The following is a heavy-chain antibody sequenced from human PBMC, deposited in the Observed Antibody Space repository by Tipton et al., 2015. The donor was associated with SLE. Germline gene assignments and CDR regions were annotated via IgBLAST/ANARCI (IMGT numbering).Heavy chain of an antibody. CDR1: GFTASSNY. CDR3: ARAMSYYSYDSSDAFDI. D-gene: IGHD3-22*01. CDR2: IYSGGST. V-gene: IGHV3-53*04. J-gene: IGHJ3*02. Sequence: SLRLSCAASGFTASSNYMSWVRQAPGKGLEWVSVIYSGGSTYYADSVQARFTISRHNSKNTLYLQMNSLRAEDTAVYYCARAMSYYSYDSSDAFDIWGQGTMVTVSS.